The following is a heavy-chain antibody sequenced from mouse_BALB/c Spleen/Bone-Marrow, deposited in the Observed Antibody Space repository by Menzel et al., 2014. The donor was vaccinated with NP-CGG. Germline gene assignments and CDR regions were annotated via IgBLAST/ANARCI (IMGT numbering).Heavy chain of an antibody. D-gene: IGHD2-10*02. V-gene: IGHV1-69*02. J-gene: IGHJ4*01. CDR3: TRQYGNYYAMDY. Sequence: QVPLKESGAELVRPGASVKVSCKASGYTFTSYWIHWVKQRPGQGLEWIGNIYPSDRYTNYNQNFKDKATLTVDKSSSTAYRQLSSPTAEDSAVYYCTRQYGNYYAMDYWGQGTSVTVSS. CDR2: IYPSDRYT. CDR1: GYTFTSYW.